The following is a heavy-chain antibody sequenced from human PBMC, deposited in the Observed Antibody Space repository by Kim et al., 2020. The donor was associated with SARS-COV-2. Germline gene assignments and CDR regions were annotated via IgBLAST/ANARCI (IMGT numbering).Heavy chain of an antibody. CDR1: GGSISSSSYY. D-gene: IGHD6-13*01. CDR3: ARLGQLVRYIDY. CDR2: IYYSGST. J-gene: IGHJ4*02. Sequence: SETLSLTCTVSGGSISSSSYYWGWIRQPPGKGLEWIGSIYYSGSTYYNPSLKSRVTISVDTSKNQFSLKLSSVTAADTAVYYCARLGQLVRYIDYWGQGTLVTVSS. V-gene: IGHV4-39*01.